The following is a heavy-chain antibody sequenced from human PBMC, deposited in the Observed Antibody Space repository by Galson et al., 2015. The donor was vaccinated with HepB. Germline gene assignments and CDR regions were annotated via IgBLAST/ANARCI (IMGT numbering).Heavy chain of an antibody. V-gene: IGHV3-23*01. D-gene: IGHD3-22*01. Sequence: SLRLSCAASGFTFSSYAMSWVRQAPGKGLEWVSAISGSGGTTYYADSVKGRGTISRDNSENTLFLQMNTLRAEDTAVYYCAKDRQYYYDSSGYYGLDCWGQGTLVTVSS. CDR3: AKDRQYYYDSSGYYGLDC. J-gene: IGHJ4*02. CDR2: ISGSGGTT. CDR1: GFTFSSYA.